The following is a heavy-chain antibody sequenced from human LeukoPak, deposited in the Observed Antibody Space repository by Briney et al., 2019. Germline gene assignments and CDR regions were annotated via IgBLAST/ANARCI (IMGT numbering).Heavy chain of an antibody. Sequence: GESLKISCKGSGYSFTSYWIGWVRQMPGKGLEWMGIIYPGDSDTRYSPSFQGQVTISADKSISTAYLQWSSLKASDTAMYYCARRYRGYSGYEQGTTVTTEFDYWGQGTLVTVSS. CDR2: IYPGDSDT. D-gene: IGHD5-12*01. V-gene: IGHV5-51*01. CDR3: ARRYRGYSGYEQGTTVTTEFDY. J-gene: IGHJ4*02. CDR1: GYSFTSYW.